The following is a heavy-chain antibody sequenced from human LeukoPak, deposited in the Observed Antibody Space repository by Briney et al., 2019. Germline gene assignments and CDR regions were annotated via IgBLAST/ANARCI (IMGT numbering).Heavy chain of an antibody. CDR3: AKDVGGIAAALGAY. D-gene: IGHD6-13*01. CDR1: GFTFGNYA. Sequence: TGGSLRLSCAASGFTFGNYAMAWVRQAPGKGLEWVAVTSRDGENTHYADSVKGRFTISRDNSKNTLYLQMNSLRAEDTAVYYCAKDVGGIAAALGAYWGQGTLVTVSS. V-gene: IGHV3-23*01. J-gene: IGHJ4*02. CDR2: TSRDGENT.